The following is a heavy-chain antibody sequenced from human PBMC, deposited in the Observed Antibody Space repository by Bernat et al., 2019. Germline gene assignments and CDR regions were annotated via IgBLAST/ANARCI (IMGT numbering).Heavy chain of an antibody. Sequence: VGSGGEWVLPGGWLRLSCAAAGLTVSINSMSWVGPAPGKGLEWVSVIYSADSTNYADSVKGRSTISRDNSKNTLYLQMSSLRAEDTAGYYCASSSALWSHLDYWGQGTLVTVSS. V-gene: IGHV3-66*01. CDR3: ASSSALWSHLDY. D-gene: IGHD5-18*01. CDR2: IYSADST. J-gene: IGHJ4*01. CDR1: GLTVSINS.